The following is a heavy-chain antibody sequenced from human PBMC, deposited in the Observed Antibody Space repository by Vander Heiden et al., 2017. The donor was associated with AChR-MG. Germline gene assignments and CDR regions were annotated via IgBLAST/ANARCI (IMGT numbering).Heavy chain of an antibody. CDR3: AKEGGYCISTTCPRGVDN. J-gene: IGHJ4*02. CDR1: GSTFSTYA. Sequence: EVQLLESGGGLVQPGGSLRLSCQAAGSTFSTYAMTWVRAAAGKGLGWWSAISDNVIDGYDADSVKGRFTISRDYSTSTLYLQMNSLRAEETAVYYCAKEGGYCISTTCPRGVDNWGQGTLVTVS. V-gene: IGHV3-23*01. CDR2: ISDNVIDG. D-gene: IGHD2-2*01.